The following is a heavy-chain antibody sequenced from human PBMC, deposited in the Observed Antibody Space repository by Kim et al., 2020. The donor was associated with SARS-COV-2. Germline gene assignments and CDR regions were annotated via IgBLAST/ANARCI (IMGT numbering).Heavy chain of an antibody. CDR3: ARKPTTSSWSYYFEY. V-gene: IGHV3-30*04. D-gene: IGHD6-13*01. CDR2: ISYDGTNK. CDR1: GFSFSNYA. Sequence: GGSLRLSCAASGFSFSNYAMFWVRQAPGKGLESVALISYDGTNKDYADSVKGRFTIFRDNSKSTLYLQMNSLRVADTAVYFCARKPTTSSWSYYFEYWGQGTLVTVSS. J-gene: IGHJ4*01.